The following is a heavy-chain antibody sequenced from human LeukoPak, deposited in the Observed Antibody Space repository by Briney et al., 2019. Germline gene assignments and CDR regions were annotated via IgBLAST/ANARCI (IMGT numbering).Heavy chain of an antibody. CDR3: AKDGSGSYYTNYYGMDV. CDR2: ISYDGSNK. D-gene: IGHD3-10*01. V-gene: IGHV3-30-3*01. CDR1: GFTFSSYA. J-gene: IGHJ6*02. Sequence: GGSLRLSCAASGFTFSSYAMHWVRQAPGKGLEWVAVISYDGSNKYYADSVKGRFTISRDNSKNTLYLQMNSLRAEDTAVYYCAKDGSGSYYTNYYGMDVWGQGTTVTVSS.